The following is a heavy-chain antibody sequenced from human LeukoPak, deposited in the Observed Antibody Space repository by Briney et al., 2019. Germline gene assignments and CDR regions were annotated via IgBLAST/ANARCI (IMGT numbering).Heavy chain of an antibody. V-gene: IGHV3-7*03. Sequence: GGSLRLSCAASGFTFSSYWMSWVRQAPGKGLEWVANIKQDGSEKYYVDSVKGRFTISRDNAKNSLYLQMNSLRAEDTAVYYCAKGLSSGHKYYFDHWGQGTLVTVSS. D-gene: IGHD6-19*01. CDR2: IKQDGSEK. J-gene: IGHJ4*02. CDR1: GFTFSSYW. CDR3: AKGLSSGHKYYFDH.